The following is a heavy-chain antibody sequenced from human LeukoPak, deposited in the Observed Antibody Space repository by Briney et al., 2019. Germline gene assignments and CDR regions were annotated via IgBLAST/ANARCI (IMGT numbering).Heavy chain of an antibody. J-gene: IGHJ5*02. CDR1: GYTFTSYG. D-gene: IGHD3-3*01. CDR2: ISVYNGNT. CDR3: ARAESYDFWSGYYKGGYNWFDP. Sequence: ASVKVSCKASGYTFTSYGISWVRQAPGQGLEWMGWISVYNGNTNYAQKLQGRVTMTTDTSTSTAYMELRSLRSDDTAVYYCARAESYDFWSGYYKGGYNWFDPWGQGTLVTVSS. V-gene: IGHV1-18*01.